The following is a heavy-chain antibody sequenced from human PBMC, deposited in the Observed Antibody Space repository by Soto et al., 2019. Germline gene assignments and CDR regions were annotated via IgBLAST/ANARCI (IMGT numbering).Heavy chain of an antibody. J-gene: IGHJ3*02. V-gene: IGHV4-34*01. CDR3: ARGPTYYYGSGARGHAFDI. D-gene: IGHD3-10*01. Sequence: LSLTCAVYGGSFSGYYWSWIRQPPGKGLEWTGEINHSGSTNYNPSLKSRVTISVDTSKNQFSLKLSSVTAADTAVYYCARGPTYYYGSGARGHAFDIWGQGTMVTVSS. CDR1: GGSFSGYY. CDR2: INHSGST.